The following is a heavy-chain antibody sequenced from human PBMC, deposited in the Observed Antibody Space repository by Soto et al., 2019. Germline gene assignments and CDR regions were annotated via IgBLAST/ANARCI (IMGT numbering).Heavy chain of an antibody. CDR2: IIPIYGIA. D-gene: IGHD5-18*01. CDR3: AGGEGETAMENV. V-gene: IGHV1-69*01. J-gene: IGHJ6*02. CDR1: GGTLLSYT. Sequence: QVQLVQSGAEVKKLGSSVKVSCKASGGTLLSYTITWVRQAPGQGLERMGGIIPIYGIANYAQKLQGRVTITADESTGVAYMELSSLRSEDTAVYYCAGGEGETAMENVWGQWTTVPVSS.